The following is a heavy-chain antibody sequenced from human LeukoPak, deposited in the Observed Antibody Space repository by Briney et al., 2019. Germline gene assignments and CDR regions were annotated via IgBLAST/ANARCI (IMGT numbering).Heavy chain of an antibody. J-gene: IGHJ4*02. CDR1: GYSLSSGYY. CDR3: ARRDVTTVVDY. Sequence: SETLSLTCTVSGYSLSSGYYWGWIRQPPGKGLEWIGSIYHSGSTYYNPSLKSRVTISVDTSKNQFSLKLSSVTAADTAVYYCARRDVTTVVDYWGQGTLVTVSS. CDR2: IYHSGST. D-gene: IGHD4-17*01. V-gene: IGHV4-38-2*02.